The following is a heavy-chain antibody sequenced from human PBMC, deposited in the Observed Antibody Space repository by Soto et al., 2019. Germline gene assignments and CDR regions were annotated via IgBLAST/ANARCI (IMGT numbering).Heavy chain of an antibody. CDR1: GGSFSGYY. CDR3: ARGGWIAARPGFDP. D-gene: IGHD6-6*01. CDR2: INHSGST. Sequence: SETLSLTCAVYGGSFSGYYWSWIRQPPGKGLEWIGEINHSGSTNYNPSLKSRVTISVDTSKNQFSLKLSSVTAADTAVYYCARGGWIAARPGFDPWGQGTLVTVSS. V-gene: IGHV4-34*01. J-gene: IGHJ5*02.